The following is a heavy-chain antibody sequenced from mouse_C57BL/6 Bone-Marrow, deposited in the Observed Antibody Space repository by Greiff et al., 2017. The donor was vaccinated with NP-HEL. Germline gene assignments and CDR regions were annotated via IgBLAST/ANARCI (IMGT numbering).Heavy chain of an antibody. CDR1: GYTFTSYW. J-gene: IGHJ1*03. D-gene: IGHD1-1*01. Sequence: VQLQQSGAELVKPGASVKLSCKASGYTFTSYWMHWVKQRPGKGLEWIGMIHPNSGSTNYNEKFKSKATLTVDKSSSTAYMQLSSLTSEDSAFYYCARDLYYYYEGYFDVWGTGTTVTVSS. V-gene: IGHV1-64*01. CDR2: IHPNSGST. CDR3: ARDLYYYYEGYFDV.